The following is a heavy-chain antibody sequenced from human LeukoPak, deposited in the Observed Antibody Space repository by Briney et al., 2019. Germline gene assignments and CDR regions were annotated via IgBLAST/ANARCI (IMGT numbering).Heavy chain of an antibody. CDR2: IYPGDSDT. Sequence: GESLKISCKGSGYSFTSYWIGWVRQMPGKGLEWMGIIYPGDSDTRYSPSFQGQVTISADKSISTAYLQWSSLKASDTAMYYCARHGITMVRGVRYGMDVWGQGTTVTVSS. CDR1: GYSFTSYW. D-gene: IGHD3-10*01. V-gene: IGHV5-51*01. CDR3: ARHGITMVRGVRYGMDV. J-gene: IGHJ6*02.